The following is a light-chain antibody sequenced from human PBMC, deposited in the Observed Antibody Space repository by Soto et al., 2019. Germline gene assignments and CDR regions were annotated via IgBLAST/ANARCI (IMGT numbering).Light chain of an antibody. V-gene: IGKV3-20*01. CDR2: GAS. Sequence: EIVLTQSPGILSLSPGQRVTLSCRASQSVSNDFLAWYQQKPGQAPRLLIYGASTRATDVPDRFSGSGSGADFPLTISRLEPEDFVVYYCQQYGSSPPRTFGQGTKVE. J-gene: IGKJ1*01. CDR3: QQYGSSPPRT. CDR1: QSVSNDF.